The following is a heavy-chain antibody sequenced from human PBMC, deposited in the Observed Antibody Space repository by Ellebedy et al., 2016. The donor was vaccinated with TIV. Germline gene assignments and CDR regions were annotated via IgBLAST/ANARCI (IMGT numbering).Heavy chain of an antibody. CDR2: INPSGGST. CDR3: ARGYGDIDY. Sequence: ASVKVSCKASGYTFTSYYTQWVRQAPGQGLEWMGIINPSGGSTTYAQKLQGRVTMTRDRSTSTFYMELSSLRSEDTAVYYCARGYGDIDYWGQGTLVTVSS. V-gene: IGHV1-46*04. J-gene: IGHJ4*02. D-gene: IGHD4-17*01. CDR1: GYTFTSYY.